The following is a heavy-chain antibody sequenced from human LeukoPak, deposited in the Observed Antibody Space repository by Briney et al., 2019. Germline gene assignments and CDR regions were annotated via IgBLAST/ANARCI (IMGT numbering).Heavy chain of an antibody. CDR3: AKDPNGDYIGAFDF. V-gene: IGHV3-23*01. CDR1: RFTFSSYS. J-gene: IGHJ3*01. Sequence: GGSLRLSCAASRFTFSSYSMNWVRQAPGKGLEWVSAIIGNGGWALYADSVKGRFTISRDNSKNTLYLQMSSLRAEDTAVYYCAKDPNGDYIGAFDFWGQGTMVTVSS. D-gene: IGHD4-17*01. CDR2: IIGNGGWA.